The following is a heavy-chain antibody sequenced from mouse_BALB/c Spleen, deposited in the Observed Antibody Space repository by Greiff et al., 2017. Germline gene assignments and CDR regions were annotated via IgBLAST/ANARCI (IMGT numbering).Heavy chain of an antibody. CDR3: VREDGSEVFAY. CDR2: IWTGGGT. D-gene: IGHD1-1*01. CDR1: GFSLTSYD. J-gene: IGHJ3*01. V-gene: IGHV2-9-2*01. Sequence: VQLQESGPGLVAPSQSLSITCTVSGFSLTSYDISWIRQPPGKGLEWLGVIWTGGGTNYNSAFMSRLSISKDNSKSQVFLKMNSLQTDDTAIYYCVREDGSEVFAYWGQGTLVTVSA.